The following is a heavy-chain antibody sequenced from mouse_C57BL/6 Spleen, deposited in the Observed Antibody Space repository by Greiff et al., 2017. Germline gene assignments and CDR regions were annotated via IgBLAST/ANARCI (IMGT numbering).Heavy chain of an antibody. Sequence: EVMLVESGEGLVKPGGSLKLSCAASGFTFSSYAMSWVRQTPEKRLEWVAYISSGGDYIYYADTVKGRFTISRDNARNTLYLQMSSLKSEDTAMYYCTRAVNYYGSSFYWYFDVWGTGTTVTVSS. V-gene: IGHV5-9-1*02. CDR1: GFTFSSYA. CDR3: TRAVNYYGSSFYWYFDV. CDR2: ISSGGDYI. D-gene: IGHD1-1*01. J-gene: IGHJ1*03.